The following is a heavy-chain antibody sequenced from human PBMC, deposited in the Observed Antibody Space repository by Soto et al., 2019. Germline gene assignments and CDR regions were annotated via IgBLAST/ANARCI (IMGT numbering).Heavy chain of an antibody. CDR2: TSNDGVNK. D-gene: IGHD2-15*01. CDR1: GFTFSTYG. CDR3: ARRQWSYFDS. V-gene: IGHV3-30*03. J-gene: IGHJ4*02. Sequence: GGSLRLSCAASGFTFSTYGMHWVRQAPGKGLEWVAVTSNDGVNKYYANSVKGRLTISRDKNTLYLQMNSLRAEDTAVYYCARRQWSYFDSWGQGTLVTVSS.